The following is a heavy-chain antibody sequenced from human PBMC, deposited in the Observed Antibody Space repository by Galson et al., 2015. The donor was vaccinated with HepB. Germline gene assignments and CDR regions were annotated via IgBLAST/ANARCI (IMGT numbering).Heavy chain of an antibody. D-gene: IGHD1-26*01. CDR3: AGTNEQGAGSYRFDS. Sequence: TLSLTCTVSGGSISSRAYYWSWIRQHPRKGLEWIGYIYYSGDTYYNPSLRSRVTLSIDTSKNQFSLRLASVTATDTAVYFCAGTNEQGAGSYRFDSWGQGTLVSVSS. J-gene: IGHJ4*02. CDR1: GGSISSRAYY. V-gene: IGHV4-31*03. CDR2: IYYSGDT.